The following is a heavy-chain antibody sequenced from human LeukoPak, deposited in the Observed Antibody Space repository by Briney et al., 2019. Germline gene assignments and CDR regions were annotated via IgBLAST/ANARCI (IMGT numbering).Heavy chain of an antibody. CDR1: GYTFTSYD. V-gene: IGHV1-8*03. J-gene: IGHJ6*03. CDR3: ARGPSTFGGVMRYYYYMDV. D-gene: IGHD3-16*01. CDR2: MNPNSGNT. Sequence: EASVKVSCKASGYTFTSYDINWVRQATGQGLEWMGWMNPNSGNTGYAQKFQGRVTITRNTSISTAYMELSSLRSEDTAVYYCARGPSTFGGVMRYYYYMDVWGKGTTVTVSS.